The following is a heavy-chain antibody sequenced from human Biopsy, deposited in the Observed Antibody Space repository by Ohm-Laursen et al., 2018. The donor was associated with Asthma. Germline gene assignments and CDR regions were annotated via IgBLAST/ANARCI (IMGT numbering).Heavy chain of an antibody. V-gene: IGHV3-53*01. D-gene: IGHD3-22*01. CDR1: GFSFSNFA. J-gene: IGHJ4*02. CDR2: IYSGGTS. CDR3: ARGDSSNWSYYYFDY. Sequence: SLRLSCSASGFSFSNFAIHWVRQAPGKGLEWVSVIYSGGTSHTADSVRGRFTISRDYSKNTLYLQMHSLRAEDTAVYYCARGDSSNWSYYYFDYWGQGTLVTVSS.